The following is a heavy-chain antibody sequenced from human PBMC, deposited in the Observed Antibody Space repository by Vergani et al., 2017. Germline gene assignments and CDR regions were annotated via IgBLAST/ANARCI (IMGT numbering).Heavy chain of an antibody. J-gene: IGHJ6*02. V-gene: IGHV1-18*01. CDR3: AGVGGLVRDDDYYYHYGMDV. D-gene: IGHD6-19*01. Sequence: QVQLVQSGAEVKKPGASVKVSCKASGYTFTSYGISWVRQAPGQGLEWMGWISAYNGNTNYAQKLQGRVTMTTDTSTSTAYMELRSLRSDDTAVDYCAGVGGLVRDDDYYYHYGMDVWGQGTTVTVSS. CDR1: GYTFTSYG. CDR2: ISAYNGNT.